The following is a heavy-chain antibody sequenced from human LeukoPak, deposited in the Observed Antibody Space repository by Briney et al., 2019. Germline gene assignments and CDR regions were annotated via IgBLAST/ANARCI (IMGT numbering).Heavy chain of an antibody. CDR3: GKDVLAGGLDV. J-gene: IGHJ6*02. CDR2: IGTAGDT. V-gene: IGHV3-13*01. Sequence: GGSLRLSCAASGFTFSSYDMHWVRQATGNGLEWVSAIGTAGDTYYPGSVKGRFTISRENAKNSLYLQMNSLRAEDTALYYCGKDVLAGGLDVWGQGTTVTVSS. CDR1: GFTFSSYD.